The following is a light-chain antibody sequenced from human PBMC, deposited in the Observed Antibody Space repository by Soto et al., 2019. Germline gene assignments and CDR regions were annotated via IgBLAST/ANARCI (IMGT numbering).Light chain of an antibody. CDR2: GAS. CDR3: QQYNNWPPLT. J-gene: IGKJ2*01. V-gene: IGKV3-15*01. Sequence: EIVMTQSPATLSVSPGERATLSCRASQSVSSNFAWYQHKPGEAPRLLIYGASTRATGIPARFSGSGSGTEVTLTISSLQSEDFAVYYCQQYNNWPPLTFGQGTKLEIK. CDR1: QSVSSN.